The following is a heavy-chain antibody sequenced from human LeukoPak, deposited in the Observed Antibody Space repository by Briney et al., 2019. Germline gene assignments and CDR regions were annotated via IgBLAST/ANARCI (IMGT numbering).Heavy chain of an antibody. Sequence: SETLSLTCTVSGGSISSGSYYWSWIRQPAGKGLEWLGRIYTSGSTNYNPSLKSRVTISVDTSKNQFSLKLSSVTAADTAVYYCARFSYDSSGYYGSNYWGQGTLVTVSS. D-gene: IGHD3-22*01. V-gene: IGHV4-61*02. CDR3: ARFSYDSSGYYGSNY. J-gene: IGHJ4*02. CDR2: IYTSGST. CDR1: GGSISSGSYY.